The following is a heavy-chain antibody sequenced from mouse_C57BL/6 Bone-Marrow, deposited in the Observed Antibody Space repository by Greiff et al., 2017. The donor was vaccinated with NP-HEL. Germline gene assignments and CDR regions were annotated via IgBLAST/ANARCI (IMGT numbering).Heavy chain of an antibody. D-gene: IGHD2-3*01. CDR2: INPSSGYT. V-gene: IGHV1-7*01. CDR1: GYTFTSYW. Sequence: QVQLQQSGAELAKPGASVKLSCKASGYTFTSYWMHWVTQRPGQGLEWIGYINPSSGYTKSNQKFKDKATLTADKSSSTAYMQRSRLTYEDAAVYYCARSDGYYPSYWGQGTLVTVSA. CDR3: ARSDGYYPSY. J-gene: IGHJ3*01.